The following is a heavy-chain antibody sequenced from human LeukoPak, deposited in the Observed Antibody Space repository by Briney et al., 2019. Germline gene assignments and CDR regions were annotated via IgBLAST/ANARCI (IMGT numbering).Heavy chain of an antibody. D-gene: IGHD6-13*01. Sequence: ASVKVSCKASGYTFTSYGISWVRQAPGQGLEWMGWISAYNGNTNYAQKPQGRVTMTTDTSTSTAYMELRSLRSDDTAVYYCARVRKSSSWYPHYYYYFDYWGQEPWSPSPQ. V-gene: IGHV1-18*01. CDR2: ISAYNGNT. CDR1: GYTFTSYG. CDR3: ARVRKSSSWYPHYYYYFDY. J-gene: IGHJ4*01.